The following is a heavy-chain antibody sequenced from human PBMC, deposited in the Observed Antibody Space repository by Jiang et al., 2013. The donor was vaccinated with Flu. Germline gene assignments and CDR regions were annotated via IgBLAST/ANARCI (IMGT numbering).Heavy chain of an antibody. V-gene: IGHV1-3*01. J-gene: IGHJ4*02. D-gene: IGHD1-20*01. Sequence: GAEVKKPGASVKVSCKASGYTFTSYYMHWVRQAPGQRLEWMGWINAGNGNTKYSQEFQDRVTFTRNTSATTAYMDLSSLTSEDTAVYYCARDLTGNPDYWGQGSLITV. CDR1: GYTFTSYY. CDR3: ARDLTGNPDY. CDR2: INAGNGNT.